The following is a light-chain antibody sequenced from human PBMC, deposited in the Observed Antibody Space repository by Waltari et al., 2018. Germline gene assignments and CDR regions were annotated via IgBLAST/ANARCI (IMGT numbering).Light chain of an antibody. CDR1: SSDVGGHNF. J-gene: IGLJ2*01. CDR2: GVT. V-gene: IGLV2-14*03. CDR3: SSYRSSAIVV. Sequence: QSALTQPASVSGSPGQSITISCTGTSSDVGGHNFLSCYQQHPGKAPKLIIFGVTNRPSGISDRFSGSKSGNTASLTISGLQAEDEGDYYCSSYRSSAIVVFGGGTKLSVL.